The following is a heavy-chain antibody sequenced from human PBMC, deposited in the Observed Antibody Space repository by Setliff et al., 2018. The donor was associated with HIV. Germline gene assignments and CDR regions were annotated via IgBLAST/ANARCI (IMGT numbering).Heavy chain of an antibody. J-gene: IGHJ4*02. Sequence: PSETLSLTCAVYGGSFSGHSWAWIRQPPGKGLEWIGEIDQSGSTNYNPPLKSRVTVSIQTSRSQFSLTLRSVTAADTATYYCARDLASSYFDFWGQGAL. CDR3: ARDLASSYFDF. D-gene: IGHD3-16*01. CDR2: IDQSGST. CDR1: GGSFSGHS. V-gene: IGHV4-34*01.